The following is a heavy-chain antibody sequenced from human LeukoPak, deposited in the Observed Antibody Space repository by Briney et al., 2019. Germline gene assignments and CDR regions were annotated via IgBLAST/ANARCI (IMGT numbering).Heavy chain of an antibody. D-gene: IGHD3-10*01. CDR3: ARHRGSGSSSIPFDY. CDR1: GASIVTGSPY. Sequence: SETLSLTSAVSGASIVTGSPYWGWIRQSPGKGPEWIGTVYYSGSIYYNPSLKSRVTLSVDTSKNQFSLRLTSVSASDTAVYYCARHRGSGSSSIPFDYWGQGTLVTVSS. J-gene: IGHJ4*02. V-gene: IGHV4-39*01. CDR2: VYYSGSI.